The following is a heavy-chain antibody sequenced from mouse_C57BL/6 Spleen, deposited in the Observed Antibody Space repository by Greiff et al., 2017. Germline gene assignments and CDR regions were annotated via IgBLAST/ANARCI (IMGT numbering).Heavy chain of an antibody. Sequence: QVQLQQPGAELVRPGSSVKLSCKASGYTFTSYWMHWVKQRPIQGLEWIGNIYPSDSENHYNQKFKDKATLTVDKSSSTAYMQLSSLTSEDSAVYYCARSGELGRDYWGQGTTLTVSS. CDR2: IYPSDSEN. CDR3: ARSGELGRDY. D-gene: IGHD4-1*01. V-gene: IGHV1-52*01. J-gene: IGHJ2*01. CDR1: GYTFTSYW.